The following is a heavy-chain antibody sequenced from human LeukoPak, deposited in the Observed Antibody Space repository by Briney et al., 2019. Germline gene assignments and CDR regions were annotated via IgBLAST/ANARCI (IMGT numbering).Heavy chain of an antibody. CDR1: GGSISSSYW. J-gene: IGHJ5*02. CDR2: IYHSGST. V-gene: IGHV4-4*02. D-gene: IGHD6-25*01. CDR3: ARKGYSSGYWFDP. Sequence: PSETLSLTCAVSGGSISSSYWWSWVRQPPGKGLEWIGEIYHSGSTNYNPSLESRVTISVDKSKNQFSLKLSSVTAADTAVYYCARKGYSSGYWFDPWGQGILVTVSS.